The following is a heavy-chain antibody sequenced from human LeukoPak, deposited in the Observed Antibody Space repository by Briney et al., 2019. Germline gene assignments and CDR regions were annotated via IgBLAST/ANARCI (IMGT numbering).Heavy chain of an antibody. CDR3: AREPQVGATRFDY. D-gene: IGHD1-26*01. J-gene: IGHJ4*02. CDR1: GFTVSSYA. Sequence: GRSLRLSCAASGFTVSSYAMHWVRQAPGKGLEWVAVISYDGSNKYYADSVKGRFTISRGNSKNTPYLQMNSLRAEDTAVYYCAREPQVGATRFDYWGQGTLVTVSS. CDR2: ISYDGSNK. V-gene: IGHV3-30*04.